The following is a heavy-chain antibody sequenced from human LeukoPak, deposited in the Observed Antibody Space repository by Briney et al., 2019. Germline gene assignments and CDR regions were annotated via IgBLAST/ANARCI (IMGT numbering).Heavy chain of an antibody. V-gene: IGHV4-39*01. CDR3: AGAPNPSYFDY. Sequence: SETLSLTCTVSGGSISSSIYYWGWIRQPPGKGLEWIGGISYSGSTNYNPSLKSRLTISVDTSKNQFSLELSSATAADTAMYYCAGAPNPSYFDYWGQGPLVTVSS. CDR1: GGSISSSIYY. CDR2: ISYSGST. J-gene: IGHJ4*02. D-gene: IGHD2-8*01.